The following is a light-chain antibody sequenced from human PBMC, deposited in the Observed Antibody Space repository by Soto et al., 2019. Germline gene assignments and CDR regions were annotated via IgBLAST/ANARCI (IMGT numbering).Light chain of an antibody. CDR3: SSYRGSSTVV. CDR2: GVS. Sequence: QSALTQPASVSGSPGQSITISCTGTSSDVGGYNYVSWYQQHPGKAPKLIIYGVSNRPSGVSNRFSGSKSGNTASLTISGLQAEDEADHYCSSYRGSSTVVFGGGTKLTVL. J-gene: IGLJ2*01. V-gene: IGLV2-14*01. CDR1: SSDVGGYNY.